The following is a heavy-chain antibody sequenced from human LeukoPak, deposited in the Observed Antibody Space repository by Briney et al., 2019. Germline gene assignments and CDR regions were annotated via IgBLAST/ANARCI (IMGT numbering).Heavy chain of an antibody. D-gene: IGHD6-19*01. Sequence: PSETLSLTCAVYGGSFSGYYWSWIRQPPGKGLEWIGVINHSGSTNYNPSLKSRVTISVDTSKNQFSLKLSSVTAADTAVYYCARFGGWYVGGGYWGQGTLVTVSS. J-gene: IGHJ4*02. V-gene: IGHV4-34*01. CDR3: ARFGGWYVGGGY. CDR2: INHSGST. CDR1: GGSFSGYY.